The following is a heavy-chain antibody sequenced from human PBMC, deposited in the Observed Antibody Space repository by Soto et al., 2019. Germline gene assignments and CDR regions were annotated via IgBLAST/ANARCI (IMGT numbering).Heavy chain of an antibody. CDR1: GFTFDDYA. J-gene: IGHJ6*03. CDR2: ISWNSDSI. Sequence: PGGSLRLSCAASGFTFDDYAMHWVRQAPGKGLEWVSGISWNSDSIGYADAVKGRFTISRDNAKNSLYLQMNSLRAEDTALYYCAKDIKYYYYYMDVWGKGTTVTVSS. CDR3: AKDIKYYYYYMDV. V-gene: IGHV3-9*01.